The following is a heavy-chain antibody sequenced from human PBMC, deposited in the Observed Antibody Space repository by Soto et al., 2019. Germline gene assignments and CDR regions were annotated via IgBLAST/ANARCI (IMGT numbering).Heavy chain of an antibody. Sequence: GASVKVSCKASGYTFTSYYMHWVRQAPGQGLEWMGIINPSGGSTSYAQKFQGRVTMTRDTSTSTVYMELSSLRSEDTAVYYCARGPYYGSGPTGPSIPWGQGTLVTVSS. CDR1: GYTFTSYY. J-gene: IGHJ5*02. D-gene: IGHD3-10*01. CDR3: ARGPYYGSGPTGPSIP. CDR2: INPSGGST. V-gene: IGHV1-46*01.